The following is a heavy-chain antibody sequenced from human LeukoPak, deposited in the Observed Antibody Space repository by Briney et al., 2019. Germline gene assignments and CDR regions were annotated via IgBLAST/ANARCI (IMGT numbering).Heavy chain of an antibody. CDR3: ARASQAAGFGYPYGLDV. J-gene: IGHJ6*02. CDR2: ISYDGSNK. Sequence: GGSLRLSCAASGFTFSSYAMHWVRQAPGKGLEWVAVISYDGSNKYYADSVKGRFTISRDNSKNTLYLQMNSLRAEDTAVYYCARASQAAGFGYPYGLDVWGQGTTVTVSS. D-gene: IGHD6-13*01. V-gene: IGHV3-30*04. CDR1: GFTFSSYA.